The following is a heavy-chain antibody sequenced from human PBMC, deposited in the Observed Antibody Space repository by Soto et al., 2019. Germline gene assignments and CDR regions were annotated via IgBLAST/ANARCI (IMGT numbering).Heavy chain of an antibody. CDR1: GFTFSSYA. CDR2: ISGSGGTT. V-gene: IGHV3-23*01. Sequence: EVQLLESGGGLVQPGGSLRLSCVVSGFTFSSYAMTWVRQPPGKGLEWVSSISGSGGTTYYADSVKGRFTISRDNSKNTLYLQMNSLRAEDTAIYYCAKPPDIVATTFYHYGLDVRGQGTAVTVSS. D-gene: IGHD5-12*01. J-gene: IGHJ6*02. CDR3: AKPPDIVATTFYHYGLDV.